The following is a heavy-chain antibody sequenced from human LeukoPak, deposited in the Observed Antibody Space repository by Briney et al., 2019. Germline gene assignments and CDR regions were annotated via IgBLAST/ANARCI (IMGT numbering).Heavy chain of an antibody. CDR2: ISYDGSNK. J-gene: IGHJ4*02. CDR3: AKDGGSYPDY. CDR1: GFTFSSYG. D-gene: IGHD1-26*01. V-gene: IGHV3-30*18. Sequence: PGGSLRLSCAASGFTFSSYGMHWVRQAPGKGLEWVAVISYDGSNKYYADSVNGRFTISRDNSKNTLYLQMNSLRAEDTAVYYCAKDGGSYPDYWGQGTLVTVSS.